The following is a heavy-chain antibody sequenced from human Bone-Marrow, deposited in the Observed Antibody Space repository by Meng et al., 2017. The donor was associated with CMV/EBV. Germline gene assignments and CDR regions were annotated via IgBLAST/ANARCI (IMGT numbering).Heavy chain of an antibody. D-gene: IGHD2-8*01. CDR2: ISWDGGST. V-gene: IGHV3-43D*03. J-gene: IGHJ4*02. CDR1: GLTFDDYA. Sequence: GGSLRLSCAASGLTFDDYARHWVRQAPGKGLEWVSLISWDGGSTYYADSVKGRFTISRDNSKNSLYLQMNSLRAEDTALYYCAKSLMVYAELDYWGQGTLVTVSS. CDR3: AKSLMVYAELDY.